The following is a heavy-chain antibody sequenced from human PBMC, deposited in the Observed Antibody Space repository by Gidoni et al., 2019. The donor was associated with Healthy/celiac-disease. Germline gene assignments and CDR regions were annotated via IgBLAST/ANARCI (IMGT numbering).Heavy chain of an antibody. D-gene: IGHD6-13*01. CDR2: IYYSGST. CDR1: VGSISSSSYY. CDR3: ARDRGSSWYAEILQVDP. V-gene: IGHV4-39*07. J-gene: IGHJ5*02. Sequence: QLQLQESGPGLVKPSETLSLTCTVSVGSISSSSYYWGWIRQPPGKGLEWIGSIYYSGSTYYNPSLKSRVTISVDTSKNQFSLKLSSVTAADTAVYYCARDRGSSWYAEILQVDPWGQGTLVTVSS.